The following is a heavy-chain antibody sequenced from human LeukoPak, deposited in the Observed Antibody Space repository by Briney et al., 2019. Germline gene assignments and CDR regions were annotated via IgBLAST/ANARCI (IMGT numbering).Heavy chain of an antibody. CDR2: IYHNGNT. CDR3: ARDQYFDFWSSTATPYYFDY. V-gene: IGHV4-38-2*02. CDR1: GYSISSGYY. J-gene: IGHJ4*02. D-gene: IGHD3-3*01. Sequence: SETLSLTCTVSGYSISSGYYWGWIREPPGKGLEWIGNIYHNGNTYYNSSLKSRVTISVDKSKNQFSLKLSSVTAADTAVYYCARDQYFDFWSSTATPYYFDYWGQGTLVTVSS.